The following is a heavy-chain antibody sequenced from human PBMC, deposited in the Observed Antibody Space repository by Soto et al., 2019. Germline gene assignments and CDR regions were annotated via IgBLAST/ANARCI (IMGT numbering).Heavy chain of an antibody. V-gene: IGHV4-39*01. D-gene: IGHD6-13*01. CDR2: IFYAGNT. J-gene: IGHJ5*02. Sequence: TLSLTCNVSGGSISSSRSYWAWFRQPPGKELEWIANIFYAGNTYYNPSLKSRVTVSVDTSKNQFSLKLDSVTAADTAVYYCARQAAAPGIDLWFDPWGQGTLVTVSS. CDR3: ARQAAAPGIDLWFDP. CDR1: GGSISSSRSY.